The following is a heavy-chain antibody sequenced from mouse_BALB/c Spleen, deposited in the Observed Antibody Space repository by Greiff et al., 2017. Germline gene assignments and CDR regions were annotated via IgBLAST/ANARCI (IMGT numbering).Heavy chain of an antibody. Sequence: EVKLLESGPGLVKPSQSLSLTCTVTGYSITSDYAWNWIRQFPGNKLEWMGYISYSGSTSYNPSLKSRISITRDTSKNQFFLQLNSVTTEDTATYYCARGGAYYRYDYAMDYWGQGTSVTVSS. V-gene: IGHV3-2*02. CDR3: ARGGAYYRYDYAMDY. CDR1: GYSITSDYA. D-gene: IGHD2-14*01. CDR2: ISYSGST. J-gene: IGHJ4*01.